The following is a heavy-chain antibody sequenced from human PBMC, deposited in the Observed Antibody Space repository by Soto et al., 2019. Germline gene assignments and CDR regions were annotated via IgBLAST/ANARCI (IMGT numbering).Heavy chain of an antibody. CDR3: AGFVVPASRNSDFDY. CDR2: IYYSGST. V-gene: IGHV4-39*01. CDR1: GISVSTSDYY. J-gene: IGHJ4*02. D-gene: IGHD2-15*01. Sequence: SETLSLTCTVSGISVSTSDYYWGWVRQPPGKGLDWIGNIYYSGSTFYNPSLRGRVTLSVDTSKNQFSLRLNSVTVADTAVYFCAGFVVPASRNSDFDYWGQGTLVTVS.